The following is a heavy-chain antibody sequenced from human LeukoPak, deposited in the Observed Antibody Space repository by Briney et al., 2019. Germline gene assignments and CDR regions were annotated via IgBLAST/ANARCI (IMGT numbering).Heavy chain of an antibody. D-gene: IGHD2-15*01. CDR1: GFTFTNAW. V-gene: IGHV3-15*07. CDR2: IKSKTDGGTT. J-gene: IGHJ4*01. Sequence: PGGSLRLSCAASGFTFTNAWMHWVRQAPGKGLEWVGRIKSKTDGGTTDYAAPVEGRFTISRDDSKNTLYLQMNSLRIEDTGLYYCTTRRLDCNGHDDWGQGTLVTVST. CDR3: TTRRLDCNGHDD.